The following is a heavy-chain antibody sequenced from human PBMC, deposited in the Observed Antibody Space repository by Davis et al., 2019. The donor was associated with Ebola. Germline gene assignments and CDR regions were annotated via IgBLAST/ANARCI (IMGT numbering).Heavy chain of an antibody. Sequence: ASVKVSCKASGYTFTGYYFHWVRQAPGQGLEWMGWINPNSGGRNYAQKFQGRVTMTRDTSISTAYMELSRLRSDDTAVYYCARIGVHGYYMGYWGKETLVTVSS. CDR3: ARIGVHGYYMGY. CDR1: GYTFTGYY. CDR2: INPNSGGR. D-gene: IGHD3-22*01. J-gene: IGHJ4*02. V-gene: IGHV1-2*02.